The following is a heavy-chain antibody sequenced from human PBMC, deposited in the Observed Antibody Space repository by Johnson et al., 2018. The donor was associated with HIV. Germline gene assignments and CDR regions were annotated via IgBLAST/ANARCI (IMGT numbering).Heavy chain of an antibody. CDR1: GFTFSSYA. D-gene: IGHD1-26*01. CDR3: AKAWELLGRRAALDI. Sequence: QVQLVESGGGLVKPGRSLRLSCAASGFTFSSYAMHWVRQAPGKGLEWVAVISYDGSNKYYADSVKGRFTISRDNSKNTLYLQMESLRVEDTAIYYCAKAWELLGRRAALDIWGQGTMVTVSS. V-gene: IGHV3-30*04. J-gene: IGHJ3*02. CDR2: ISYDGSNK.